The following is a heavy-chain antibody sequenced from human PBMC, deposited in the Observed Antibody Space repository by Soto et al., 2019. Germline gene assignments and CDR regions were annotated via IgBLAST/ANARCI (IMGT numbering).Heavy chain of an antibody. J-gene: IGHJ6*02. V-gene: IGHV3-30-3*01. Sequence: QVQLVESGGGVVQPGRSLRLSCAASGLTLSRFAMHWVRQAPGKGLEWVAVIGYDGSNKDYADSVKGRFTISRDNSKNTLDLQMNSLRPEDTAVYYCARDPVNYYGSWTYGMDVWGQGTTVTVSS. D-gene: IGHD3-10*01. CDR1: GLTLSRFA. CDR3: ARDPVNYYGSWTYGMDV. CDR2: IGYDGSNK.